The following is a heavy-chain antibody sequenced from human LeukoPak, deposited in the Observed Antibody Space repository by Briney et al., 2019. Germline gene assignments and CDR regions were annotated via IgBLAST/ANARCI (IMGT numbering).Heavy chain of an antibody. D-gene: IGHD3-10*01. J-gene: IGHJ6*03. V-gene: IGHV3-23*01. CDR2: ISGSGGST. CDR1: GFTFSSYA. Sequence: PGGSLRLSCAASGFTFSSYAMSWVRQAPGKGLEWVSAISGSGGSTYYADSVKGRFTISRDNSKSSLYLQMNSLRAEDTAVYYCAKMSNMVRGVIRYYYMDVXGKGTTVTVSS. CDR3: AKMSNMVRGVIRYYYMDV.